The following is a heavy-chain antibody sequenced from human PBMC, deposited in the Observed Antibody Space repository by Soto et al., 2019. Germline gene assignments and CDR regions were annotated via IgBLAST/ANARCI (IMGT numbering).Heavy chain of an antibody. J-gene: IGHJ4*02. D-gene: IGHD4-4*01. CDR1: GYRFSHNW. CDR3: ARLYNNYLFDH. CDR2: IYPGDSDT. V-gene: IGHV5-51*01. Sequence: PGESLTISCPCSGYRFSHNWIGWVRQMPGRGLVWVGIIYPGDSDTRYSPSFKGQVTMSADKSTSTAYLHWSSLSASDTAIYYCARLYNNYLFDHWGQGTLVTVSS.